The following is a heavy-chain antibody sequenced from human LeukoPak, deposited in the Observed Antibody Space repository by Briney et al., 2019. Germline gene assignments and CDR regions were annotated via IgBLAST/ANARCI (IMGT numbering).Heavy chain of an antibody. CDR3: ARVRYYGSGSYRNTHAFDI. V-gene: IGHV3-74*01. D-gene: IGHD3-10*01. CDR1: GLTFSSYW. CDR2: INSDGSST. J-gene: IGHJ3*02. Sequence: GGSLRLSCAASGLTFSSYWMHWVRQAPGKGLVWVSRINSDGSSTSYADSVKGRFTISRDNAKNTLYLQMNSLRAEDTAVYYCARVRYYGSGSYRNTHAFDIWGQGTMVTVSS.